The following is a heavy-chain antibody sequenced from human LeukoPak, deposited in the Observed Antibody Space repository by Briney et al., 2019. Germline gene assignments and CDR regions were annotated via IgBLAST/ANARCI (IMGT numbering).Heavy chain of an antibody. J-gene: IGHJ6*03. Sequence: SVKVSCKASGGTFSSYAISWVRQAPGQGLGWMGGIITIFGAANYAQKFQGRVTITADESTSTAYMELSSLRSEDTAVYYCARDGLYYDFWSGSQPKYYYYMDVWGKGTTVTVSS. CDR2: IITIFGAA. D-gene: IGHD3-3*01. CDR3: ARDGLYYDFWSGSQPKYYYYMDV. CDR1: GGTFSSYA. V-gene: IGHV1-69*13.